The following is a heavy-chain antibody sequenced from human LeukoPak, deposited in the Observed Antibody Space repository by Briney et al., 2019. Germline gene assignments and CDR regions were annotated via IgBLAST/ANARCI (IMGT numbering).Heavy chain of an antibody. CDR3: AREWTSGDGSGYPYYFDY. D-gene: IGHD3-22*01. V-gene: IGHV4-4*07. Sequence: SETLSLTCTVSGGSMSSFYWDWIRQPAGKGLQWIGRIYTSGVTNYNPSLKSRVILSVDTSKNQFSLKLSSVTAADTAVYYCAREWTSGDGSGYPYYFDYWGPGTLVTVSS. J-gene: IGHJ4*02. CDR2: IYTSGVT. CDR1: GGSMSSFY.